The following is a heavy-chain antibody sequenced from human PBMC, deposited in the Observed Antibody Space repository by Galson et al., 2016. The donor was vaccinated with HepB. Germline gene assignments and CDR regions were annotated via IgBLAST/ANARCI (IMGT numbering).Heavy chain of an antibody. CDR2: IIPIFDTT. D-gene: IGHD3-22*01. V-gene: IGHV1-69*13. CDR1: EGTFNTYA. J-gene: IGHJ3*02. CDR3: ARANHLGYDSIPFDI. Sequence: VKVSCKASEGTFNTYAISWVRQAPGQGLEWMGGIIPIFDTTNYAQKFQDRVTITADESAGTAYMELSSLRSEDTAVYYCARANHLGYDSIPFDIWGQGTLVTVSS.